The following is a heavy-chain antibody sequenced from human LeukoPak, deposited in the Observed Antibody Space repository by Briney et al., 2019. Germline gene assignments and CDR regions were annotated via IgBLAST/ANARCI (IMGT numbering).Heavy chain of an antibody. CDR1: GGSISSYY. D-gene: IGHD6-19*01. CDR2: IYDSGST. CDR3: ARGEIAVAESFDY. V-gene: IGHV4-59*01. J-gene: IGHJ4*02. Sequence: KPSETLSLACTVSGGSISSYYRSWIRQPPGKGLEWIGYIYDSGSTNYNPSLKSRVTISVDTSKRQFSLKLSSVTAADTAVYYCARGEIAVAESFDYWGQGTLVTVSS.